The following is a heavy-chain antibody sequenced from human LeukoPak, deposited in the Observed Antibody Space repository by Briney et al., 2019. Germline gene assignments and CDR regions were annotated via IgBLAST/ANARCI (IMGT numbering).Heavy chain of an antibody. D-gene: IGHD3-10*01. J-gene: IGHJ4*02. V-gene: IGHV4-34*01. Sequence: PSETLSLTCAVYGGSFRGYYWSWIRQPPGKGLEWIGEIYHSGSTNYNPSLKSRVTISVDTSKNQFSLKLSSVTAADTAVYYCGRRSVRGVIRYWGQGTLVTVSS. CDR3: GRRSVRGVIRY. CDR1: GGSFRGYY. CDR2: IYHSGST.